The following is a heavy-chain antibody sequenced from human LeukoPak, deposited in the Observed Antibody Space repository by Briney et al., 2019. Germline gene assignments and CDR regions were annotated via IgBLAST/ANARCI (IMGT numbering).Heavy chain of an antibody. Sequence: ASVKVSCKASGYSFNAYYVQWVRQAPGQGLEWMGWINPNSGDTNYAQKFQGRTTMTRDTSIRTAYMELSRLRSDDTAVYYCARGLAQDYWGQGTLVTVSS. CDR2: INPNSGDT. CDR1: GYSFNAYY. CDR3: ARGLAQDY. V-gene: IGHV1-2*02. J-gene: IGHJ4*02. D-gene: IGHD3-9*01.